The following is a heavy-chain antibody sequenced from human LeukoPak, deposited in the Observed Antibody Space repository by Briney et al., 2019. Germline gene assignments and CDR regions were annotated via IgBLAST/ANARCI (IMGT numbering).Heavy chain of an antibody. CDR1: GFTFSSYA. D-gene: IGHD3-9*01. Sequence: PGGSLRLSCAASGFTFSSYAMSWVRQAPGKGLEWVSAISGSGGSTYYADSVKGRFTISRDNSKNTLYLQMNSLRAEDTAVYYCAKDQVLDVYFDWLVWFDPWGQGTLVTVSS. CDR3: AKDQVLDVYFDWLVWFDP. V-gene: IGHV3-23*01. J-gene: IGHJ5*02. CDR2: ISGSGGST.